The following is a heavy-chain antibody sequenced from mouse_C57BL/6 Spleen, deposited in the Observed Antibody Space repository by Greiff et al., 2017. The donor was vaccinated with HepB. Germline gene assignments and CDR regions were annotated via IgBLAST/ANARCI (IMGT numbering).Heavy chain of an antibody. V-gene: IGHV2-2*01. D-gene: IGHD2-3*01. CDR3: ASFYDGYLDY. J-gene: IGHJ2*01. CDR1: GFSFTSYG. Sequence: VKLVESGPGLVQPSQSLSITCTVSGFSFTSYGVHWVRRSPGKGLEWLGVIWSGGSTDYNAAFISRLSISKDNSKSQVFFKMNSLQADDTAIYYCASFYDGYLDYWGQGTTLTVSS. CDR2: IWSGGST.